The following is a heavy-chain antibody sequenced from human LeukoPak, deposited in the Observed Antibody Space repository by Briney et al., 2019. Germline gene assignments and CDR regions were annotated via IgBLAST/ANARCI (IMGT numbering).Heavy chain of an antibody. V-gene: IGHV3-7*03. CDR3: ARYCTFRTCSGTKFDS. CDR2: TKQDGSEK. D-gene: IGHD1-1*01. J-gene: IGHJ4*02. Sequence: GGSLRLSCAASGFTFSHYWMSWVRQAPGKGLEWVANTKQDGSEKYYVDSVRGRFTISRDNAKDSLYLQMHSLTAEDTALYYCARYCTFRTCSGTKFDSWGPGTLVTVSS. CDR1: GFTFSHYW.